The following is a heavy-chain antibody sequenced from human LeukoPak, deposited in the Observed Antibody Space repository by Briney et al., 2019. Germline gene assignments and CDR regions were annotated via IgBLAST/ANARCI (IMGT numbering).Heavy chain of an antibody. V-gene: IGHV3-20*04. CDR3: ARARGYDFWSGTDY. CDR2: INWNGGST. Sequence: GSLRLSCAASGFTFDDYGMSWVRQAPGKGLEWVSGINWNGGSTGYADSVKGRFTISRDNAKNSLYLQMNSLRAEDTALYYCARARGYDFWSGTDYWGQGTLVTVSS. J-gene: IGHJ4*02. D-gene: IGHD3-3*01. CDR1: GFTFDDYG.